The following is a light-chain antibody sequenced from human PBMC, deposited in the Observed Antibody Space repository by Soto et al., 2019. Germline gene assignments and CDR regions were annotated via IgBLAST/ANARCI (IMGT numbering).Light chain of an antibody. CDR3: QQFSSYPRT. J-gene: IGKJ4*01. Sequence: EFVLTQSPGTLSLSPGERATLSCRASQTVRNNYLAWYQQKPGQAPRLLIYDASSRATGIPDRFSGGGSWTDFSRAISRLEPEDFEVYYCQQFSSYPRTFGGGTKGEIQ. CDR1: QTVRNNY. CDR2: DAS. V-gene: IGKV3-20*01.